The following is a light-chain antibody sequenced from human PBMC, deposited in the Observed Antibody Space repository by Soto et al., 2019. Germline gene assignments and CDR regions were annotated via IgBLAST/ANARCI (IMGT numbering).Light chain of an antibody. CDR3: TSYAGSNNFVV. CDR2: EVT. J-gene: IGLJ2*01. Sequence: QSALTQPPSASGSPGQSVTISCTGTSSDVGAYNYVSWYQQHPGKAPKLIIYEVTKRPSGVPGRFSGSKSGNTDSLTVSGLQADDEGDYYCTSYAGSNNFVVFGGGTKLTVL. CDR1: SSDVGAYNY. V-gene: IGLV2-8*01.